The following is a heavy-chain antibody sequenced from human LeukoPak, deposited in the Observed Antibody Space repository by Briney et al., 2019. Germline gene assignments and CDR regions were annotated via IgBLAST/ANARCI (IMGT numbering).Heavy chain of an antibody. CDR3: AREAAVAGTVFDY. CDR1: GFTLSDYY. D-gene: IGHD6-19*01. V-gene: IGHV3-11*01. CDR2: ISSSGSTI. J-gene: IGHJ4*02. Sequence: GGSLRLSCAASGFTLSDYYMSWIRQAPGQGLEWVSYISSSGSTIYYADSVKGRFTISRDNAKNSLYLQMNSLRAEDTAVYYCAREAAVAGTVFDYWGQGTLVTVSS.